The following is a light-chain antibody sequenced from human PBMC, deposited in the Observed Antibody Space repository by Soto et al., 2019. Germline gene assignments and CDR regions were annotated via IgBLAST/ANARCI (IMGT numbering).Light chain of an antibody. CDR1: QTISSW. CDR2: KAS. J-gene: IGKJ1*01. Sequence: DIQMTQSPSTLSASVGDRVTITCRASQTISSWLAWYQQKPGKAPKLLIYKASTLKSGVPSRFSGSGSGTELTITISSLQPDDFETYDCQHYTSYSEAFGQGTKVDIK. V-gene: IGKV1-5*03. CDR3: QHYTSYSEA.